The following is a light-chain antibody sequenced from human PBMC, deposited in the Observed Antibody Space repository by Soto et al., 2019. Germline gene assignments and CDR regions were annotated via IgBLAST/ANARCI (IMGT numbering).Light chain of an antibody. CDR2: GAS. CDR3: QQYGSSPWT. V-gene: IGKV3-20*01. J-gene: IGKJ1*01. CDR1: QSVGSSY. Sequence: EIVLTQSPGTLSLSPGERATLSCRASQSVGSSYLAWYQQKPGQAPRLLIYGASSRATGIPDRFSGSGSGTDFTLTISRLEPEDFAVYYCQQYGSSPWTFAQGTKMEIK.